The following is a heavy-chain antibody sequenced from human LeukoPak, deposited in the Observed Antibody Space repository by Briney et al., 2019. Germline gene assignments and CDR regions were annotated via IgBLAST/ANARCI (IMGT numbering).Heavy chain of an antibody. CDR1: GYTFTGYY. CDR2: INPNSGGT. Sequence: ASVKVSCKASGYTFTGYYMHWVRQAPGQGLEWMGWINPNSGGTNYAQKFQGRVTMTRDTSISTAYMELSRLRSDDTAVYYCARTLYNWNYRYYYYMDVWGKGTTVTVSS. V-gene: IGHV1-2*02. J-gene: IGHJ6*03. CDR3: ARTLYNWNYRYYYYMDV. D-gene: IGHD1-7*01.